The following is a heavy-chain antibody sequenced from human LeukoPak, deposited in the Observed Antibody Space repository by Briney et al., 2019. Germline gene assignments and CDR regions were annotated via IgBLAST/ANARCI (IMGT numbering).Heavy chain of an antibody. CDR1: GGSISSGDFY. V-gene: IGHV4-39*01. CDR2: IYYSGST. Sequence: PSETLSLTCTVSGGSISSGDFYWGWIRQPPGKGLEWIGSIYYSGSTYYNPSLKSRVTISVDTSKNQFSLRLRFVTAADTAVYYCARHGYCSSTSCYPDYWGQGTLVTVSS. J-gene: IGHJ4*02. D-gene: IGHD2-2*03. CDR3: ARHGYCSSTSCYPDY.